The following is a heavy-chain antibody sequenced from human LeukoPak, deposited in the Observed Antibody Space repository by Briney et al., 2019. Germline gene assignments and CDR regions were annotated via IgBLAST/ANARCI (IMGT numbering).Heavy chain of an antibody. J-gene: IGHJ4*02. V-gene: IGHV4-34*01. D-gene: IGHD3-22*01. CDR2: INHSGST. CDR1: GGSFSGYY. CDR3: ARASKEYYDSKVDY. Sequence: SETLSLTCAVYGGSFSGYYWSWIRQPPVKGLEWIGEINHSGSTNYNPSVKSRVTISVDTSKNQFSLKLSSVTAADTAVYYCARASKEYYDSKVDYWGQGTLVTVSS.